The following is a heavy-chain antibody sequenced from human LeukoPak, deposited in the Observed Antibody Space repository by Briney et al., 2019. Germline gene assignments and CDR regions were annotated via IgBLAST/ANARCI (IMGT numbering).Heavy chain of an antibody. D-gene: IGHD2-2*01. V-gene: IGHV3-66*01. Sequence: GGSLRLSCAASGFTFSIYAMSWVRQAPGKGLEWVSVIYSGGSTYYADSVKGRFTISRDNSKNTLYLQMNSLRAEDTAVYYCARDFRSPGYCSSTSCLEDYWGQGTLVTVSS. CDR1: GFTFSIYA. CDR3: ARDFRSPGYCSSTSCLEDY. CDR2: IYSGGST. J-gene: IGHJ4*02.